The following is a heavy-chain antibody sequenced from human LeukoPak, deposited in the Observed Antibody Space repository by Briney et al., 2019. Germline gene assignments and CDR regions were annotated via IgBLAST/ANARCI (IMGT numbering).Heavy chain of an antibody. Sequence: SETLSLTCAVYGGSFSGYYWSWIRQPPGKGLEWIGEINHSGSTNYNPSLKSRVTISVDKSKNQFSLKLSSLTAADTAVYYCARANYFDYWGQGTLVTVSS. CDR3: ARANYFDY. J-gene: IGHJ4*02. V-gene: IGHV4-34*01. CDR2: INHSGST. CDR1: GGSFSGYY.